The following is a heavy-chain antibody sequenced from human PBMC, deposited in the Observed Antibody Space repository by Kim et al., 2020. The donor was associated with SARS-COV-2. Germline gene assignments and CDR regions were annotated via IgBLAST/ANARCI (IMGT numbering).Heavy chain of an antibody. CDR2: ISWDGGST. V-gene: IGHV3-43*01. D-gene: IGHD6-13*01. CDR3: AKDIESSSWYGIYYYYGMDV. Sequence: GGSLRLSCAASGFTFDDYTMHWVRQAPGKGLEWVSLISWDGGSTYYADSVKGRFTISRDNSKNSLYLQMNSLRTEYTALYYCAKDIESSSWYGIYYYYGMDVWGQGTTVTVSS. J-gene: IGHJ6*02. CDR1: GFTFDDYT.